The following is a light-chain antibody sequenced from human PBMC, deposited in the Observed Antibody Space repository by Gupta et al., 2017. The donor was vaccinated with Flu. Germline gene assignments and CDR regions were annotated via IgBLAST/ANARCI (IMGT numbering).Light chain of an antibody. Sequence: DVVMTQSPLSLPVTLGQAASISCRSSQSLEYTDGNTYLNWFHQRPGQAPRRLIYKVSNRDSGVPDRFSGSGSGTDFTLKISRVEAEDVGFYYCMQCTHWPPSFGQGTKLEIK. CDR2: KVS. J-gene: IGKJ2*03. CDR3: MQCTHWPPS. V-gene: IGKV2-30*01. CDR1: QSLEYTDGNTY.